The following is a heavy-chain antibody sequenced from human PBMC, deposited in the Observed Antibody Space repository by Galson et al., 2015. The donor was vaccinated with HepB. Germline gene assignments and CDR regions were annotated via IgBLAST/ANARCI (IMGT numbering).Heavy chain of an antibody. J-gene: IGHJ4*02. Sequence: LRLSCAASGFTFSSYAMHWVRQAPGKGLEWVAVISYDGSNKYYADSVKGRFTISRDNSKNTLYLQMNSLRAEDTAVYYCARDSGGSGYYPMGVFDYWGQGTLVTVSS. V-gene: IGHV3-30-3*01. D-gene: IGHD3-22*01. CDR2: ISYDGSNK. CDR3: ARDSGGSGYYPMGVFDY. CDR1: GFTFSSYA.